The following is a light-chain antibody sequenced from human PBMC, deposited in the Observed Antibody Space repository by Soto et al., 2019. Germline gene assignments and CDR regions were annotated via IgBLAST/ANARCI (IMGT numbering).Light chain of an antibody. J-gene: IGKJ1*01. Sequence: EIVLTQSPATLSLSPGERATLSCRASQSVSNYLAWYQQKPDQAPRLLIYDAFNRAAGIPDRFSGSGSGTDFTLTISRLEPEDFAVYYCQVYTTSPQTFGQGTKVDIK. V-gene: IGKV3-11*01. CDR1: QSVSNY. CDR3: QVYTTSPQT. CDR2: DAF.